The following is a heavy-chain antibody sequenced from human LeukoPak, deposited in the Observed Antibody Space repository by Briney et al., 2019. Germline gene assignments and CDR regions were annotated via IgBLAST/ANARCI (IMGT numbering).Heavy chain of an antibody. CDR1: GYTFTTYY. CDR2: INPSDGSS. D-gene: IGHD4-17*01. J-gene: IGHJ5*02. Sequence: ASVKLSCKASGYTFTTYYIHWVRQAPGQGLEWMGIINPSDGSSNYAQKFQGRVTMSRDTSTSTAYMELSSLRSEDTAVYYCAREGGGMSSVTWGWFDPWGQGTLVTVSS. CDR3: AREGGGMSSVTWGWFDP. V-gene: IGHV1-46*01.